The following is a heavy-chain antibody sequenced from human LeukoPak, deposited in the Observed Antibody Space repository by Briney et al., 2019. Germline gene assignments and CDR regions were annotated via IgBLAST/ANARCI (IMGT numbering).Heavy chain of an antibody. CDR2: IHSGGST. J-gene: IGHJ6*03. Sequence: GGSLRLSCAASGFTVSSNYMSWVRQAPGKGLEWVSVIHSGGSTYYADSVKGRFTISRDNSKNTLYLQMNSLRAEDTAVYYCARERHDILTGYYIDYYYYYMDVWGKGTTVTVSS. V-gene: IGHV3-53*01. D-gene: IGHD3-9*01. CDR3: ARERHDILTGYYIDYYYYYMDV. CDR1: GFTVSSNY.